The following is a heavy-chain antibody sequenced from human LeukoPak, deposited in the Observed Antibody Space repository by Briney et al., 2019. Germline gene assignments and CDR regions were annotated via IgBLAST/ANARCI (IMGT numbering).Heavy chain of an antibody. CDR1: GYTFTGYY. Sequence: ASVKVSCKASGYTFTGYYMHWVRQAPGQGLEWMGWINPNSGGTNYAQKFQGRVTMNRDTSISTAYMELSRLRSDDTAVYYCARDAVASYYDYVWGSYRSYYFDYWGQGTLVTVSS. CDR2: INPNSGGT. J-gene: IGHJ4*02. CDR3: ARDAVASYYDYVWGSYRSYYFDY. D-gene: IGHD3-16*02. V-gene: IGHV1-2*02.